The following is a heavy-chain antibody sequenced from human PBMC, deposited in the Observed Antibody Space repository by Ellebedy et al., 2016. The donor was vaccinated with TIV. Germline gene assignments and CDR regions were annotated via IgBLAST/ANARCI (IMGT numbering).Heavy chain of an antibody. D-gene: IGHD3-22*01. CDR2: IYYSGST. CDR1: GGSISSSSYY. J-gene: IGHJ5*02. Sequence: SETLSLTXTVSGGSISSSSYYWGWIRQPPGKGLEWIGSIYYSGSTYYNPSLKSRVTISVDTSKNQFSLKLSSVTAADTAVYYCAREDHDSSGYYHNPVGFDPWGQGTLVTVSS. CDR3: AREDHDSSGYYHNPVGFDP. V-gene: IGHV4-39*07.